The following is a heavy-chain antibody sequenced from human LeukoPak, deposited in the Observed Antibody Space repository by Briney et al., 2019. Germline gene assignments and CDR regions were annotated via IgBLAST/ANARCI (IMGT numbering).Heavy chain of an antibody. D-gene: IGHD4-23*01. CDR3: ARQGDYGGNRGYFDY. Sequence: PSETLSLTCTVPGGSISSSSYSWGWIRQPPGKGLEWIGSIYYSGSTYYNPSLKSRVTISVDTSKNQFSLKLSSVTAADTAVYYCARQGDYGGNRGYFDYWGQGTLVTVSS. V-gene: IGHV4-39*01. CDR1: GGSISSSSYS. J-gene: IGHJ4*02. CDR2: IYYSGST.